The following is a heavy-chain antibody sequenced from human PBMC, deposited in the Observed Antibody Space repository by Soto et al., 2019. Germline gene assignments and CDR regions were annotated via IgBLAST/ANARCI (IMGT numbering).Heavy chain of an antibody. D-gene: IGHD3-22*01. J-gene: IGHJ4*02. V-gene: IGHV3-23*01. CDR2: ISASGGSA. CDR1: GFTFSSSA. Sequence: GGSLRLSCAASGFTFSSSAMSWVRQAPGKGLEWVSAISASGGSANYADSVKGRFTISRDNSKNTLFLQMNSLRVEDTAVYYCAKVSPTSGWPFDRWGQGTLVTVSS. CDR3: AKVSPTSGWPFDR.